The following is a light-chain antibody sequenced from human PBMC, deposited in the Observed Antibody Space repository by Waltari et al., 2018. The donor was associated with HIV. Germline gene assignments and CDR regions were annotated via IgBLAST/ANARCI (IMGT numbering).Light chain of an antibody. Sequence: DIVMTQSPDSLVVSLGERATINRKSSQSVLYSSNNENYLAWYQQKPGQPPKLLIYWASTRESGVPDRFSGSGSGTDFTLTISSLQAEDVAVYYCQQYYSTPPWTFGQGTKVEI. CDR2: WAS. V-gene: IGKV4-1*01. CDR1: QSVLYSSNNENY. J-gene: IGKJ1*01. CDR3: QQYYSTPPWT.